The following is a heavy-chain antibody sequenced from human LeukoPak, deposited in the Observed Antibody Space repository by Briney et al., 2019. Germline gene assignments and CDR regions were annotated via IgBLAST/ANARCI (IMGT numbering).Heavy chain of an antibody. CDR1: SFSFSSYA. J-gene: IGHJ3*02. V-gene: IGHV3-23*01. D-gene: IGHD6-13*01. CDR2: INNSGGTT. CDR3: AKEMAAGGADAFDI. Sequence: GSLRLSCAASSFSFSSYAMSWVRQAPGKGLEWVSTINNSGGTTYYADSVKGRFTISRDNSKNTLYMQMNSLRAEDTALYYCAKEMAAGGADAFDIWGQGTMVTVSS.